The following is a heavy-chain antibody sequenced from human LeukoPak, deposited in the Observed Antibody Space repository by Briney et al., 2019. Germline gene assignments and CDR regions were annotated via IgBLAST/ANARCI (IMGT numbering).Heavy chain of an antibody. CDR1: GFTFSSHA. V-gene: IGHV3-23*01. CDR3: AKEPYSGSQLLDY. J-gene: IGHJ4*02. CDR2: ISTSGGST. Sequence: GGSLRLSCAASGFTFSSHAMSWVRQAPGKGLEWVSAISTSGGSTYYADSVKGRFTISRDNSKNTLYLQMNSLRAEDTAVYYCAKEPYSGSQLLDYWGQGTLVTVSS. D-gene: IGHD1-26*01.